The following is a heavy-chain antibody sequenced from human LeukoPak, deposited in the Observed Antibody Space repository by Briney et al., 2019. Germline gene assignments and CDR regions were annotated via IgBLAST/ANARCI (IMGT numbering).Heavy chain of an antibody. CDR1: GGTFSSYA. D-gene: IGHD6-19*01. J-gene: IGHJ4*02. Sequence: SVTVSCQASGGTFSSYAISWVRQAPGQGLEWMGGIIPIFGTANYAQKFQGRVTITADESTSTAYMELSSLRSEDTAVYYCARARRGYSSGWTLGYWGQGTLVTVSS. CDR3: ARARRGYSSGWTLGY. CDR2: IIPIFGTA. V-gene: IGHV1-69*01.